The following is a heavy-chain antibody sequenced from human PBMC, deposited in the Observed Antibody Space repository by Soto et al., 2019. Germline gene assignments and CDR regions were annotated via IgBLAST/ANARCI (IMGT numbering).Heavy chain of an antibody. J-gene: IGHJ4*02. Sequence: PGGSLRLSCAASGFSVSDNYVTWVRQAPGKGLEWVSVIYAGGDTFYADSVKGRFTISRDTSENMVYLQMGSLTVEDTAVYHCARGLGFCSCGACYGYWGQGTVVTAS. CDR3: ARGLGFCSCGACYGY. D-gene: IGHD2-15*01. CDR2: IYAGGDT. CDR1: GFSVSDNY. V-gene: IGHV3-53*01.